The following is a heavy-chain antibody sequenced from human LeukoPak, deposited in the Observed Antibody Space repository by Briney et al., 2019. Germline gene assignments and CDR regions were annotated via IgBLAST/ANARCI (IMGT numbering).Heavy chain of an antibody. Sequence: SETLSLTCTVSGGSISTSNYYWGWIRQPPGKGLEWIGNIFYSGSTYYSPSLRSRVTISLDTSRNQFSLKLNSVTAADTAVYYCARAGWLVPGWFDPWGQGTLVTVSS. D-gene: IGHD6-19*01. V-gene: IGHV4-39*07. CDR2: IFYSGST. J-gene: IGHJ5*02. CDR3: ARAGWLVPGWFDP. CDR1: GGSISTSNYY.